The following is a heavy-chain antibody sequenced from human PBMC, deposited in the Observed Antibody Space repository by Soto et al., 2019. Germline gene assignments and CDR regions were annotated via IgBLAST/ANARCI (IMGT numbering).Heavy chain of an antibody. J-gene: IGHJ4*02. CDR2: ISYDGSNK. CDR3: AREGEGLDY. D-gene: IGHD3-16*01. V-gene: IGHV3-30-3*01. Sequence: QVQLVESGGGVVQPGRSLRLSCAASGLTFSSYAMHWVRQAPGKGLEWVADISYDGSNKYYADSVKGRFTIARDNSRNTLYLQMNSLRAEDTAVYYCAREGEGLDYWGQGTLVTVSS. CDR1: GLTFSSYA.